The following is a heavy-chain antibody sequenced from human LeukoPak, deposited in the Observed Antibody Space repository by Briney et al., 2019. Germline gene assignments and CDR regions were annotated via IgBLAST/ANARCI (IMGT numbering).Heavy chain of an antibody. CDR3: ARDRSGWYSNWFDP. V-gene: IGHV1-2*02. Sequence: ASVKVSCKASGYTFTGYYMHWVRQAPGQGLEWMGWINPNSGGTNYAQRFQGRVTMTRDTSISTAYMELSRLRSDDTAVYYCARDRSGWYSNWFDPWGQGTLVTVSS. CDR2: INPNSGGT. D-gene: IGHD6-19*01. CDR1: GYTFTGYY. J-gene: IGHJ5*02.